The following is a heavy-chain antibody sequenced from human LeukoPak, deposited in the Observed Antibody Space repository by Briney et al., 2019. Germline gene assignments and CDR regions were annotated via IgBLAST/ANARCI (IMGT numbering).Heavy chain of an antibody. V-gene: IGHV3-30*18. CDR2: ISYDASNK. CDR3: AKDQGYGYVAIWIDY. Sequence: GGSLRLSCAASGFTFSGYGMHWVRQAPGKGLEWVAVISYDASNKHYADSVKGRFTISRDNSKNTLYLQMNSLRAEDTAVYYCAKDQGYGYVAIWIDYWGQGTLVTVSS. J-gene: IGHJ4*02. D-gene: IGHD5-18*01. CDR1: GFTFSGYG.